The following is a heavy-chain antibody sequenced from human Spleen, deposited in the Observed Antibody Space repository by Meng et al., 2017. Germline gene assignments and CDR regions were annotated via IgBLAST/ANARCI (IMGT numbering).Heavy chain of an antibody. CDR2: INDSGSA. D-gene: IGHD3-10*01. J-gene: IGHJ4*02. Sequence: SETLSLTCAVYGGSFSAYYWSWIRQPPGKGLEWIGEINDSGSANYNPSLKSRVSISVDTSKNQFSLKVNSVTAADTAVYYCARKRITMVRGAFDYWGQGTLVTVSS. V-gene: IGHV4-34*01. CDR3: ARKRITMVRGAFDY. CDR1: GGSFSAYY.